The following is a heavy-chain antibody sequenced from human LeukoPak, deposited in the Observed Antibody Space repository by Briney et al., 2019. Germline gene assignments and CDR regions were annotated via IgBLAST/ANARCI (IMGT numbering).Heavy chain of an antibody. CDR1: GYTFTSND. V-gene: IGHV1-8*01. CDR2: MNANSGNT. D-gene: IGHD2-15*01. Sequence: RASVKVSCKASGYTFTSNDNNWVRQATGQGLEWMGWMNANSGNTGYAQKFQGWVTMTRDTSISTAYMELSRLRSDDTAVYYCARDRDCSGGSCYSGVADYWGQGTLVTVSS. J-gene: IGHJ4*02. CDR3: ARDRDCSGGSCYSGVADY.